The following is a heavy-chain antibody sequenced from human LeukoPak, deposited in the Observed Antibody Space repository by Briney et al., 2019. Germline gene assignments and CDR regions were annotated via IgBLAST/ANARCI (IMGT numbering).Heavy chain of an antibody. J-gene: IGHJ4*02. V-gene: IGHV3-23*01. CDR3: ARDLAWGAFDY. CDR1: KFTSSTFS. CDR2: VSPPGGGT. Sequence: GGSLRLSCAASKFTSSTFSMSWVRQAPGKGLEWLSGVSPPGGGTYYADSVKGRFTISRDDSKNTLSLQMNSLRVEDTAVYHCARDLAWGAFDYWGQGTLVTVSS. D-gene: IGHD7-27*01.